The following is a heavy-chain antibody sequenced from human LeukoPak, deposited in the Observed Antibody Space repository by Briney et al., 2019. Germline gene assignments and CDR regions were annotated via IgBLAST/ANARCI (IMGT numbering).Heavy chain of an antibody. Sequence: PGGSLRLSCAASGFTVSSNYVSWVRQAPGKGLEWVSVFYSGGNTYHADSVKGRFTISRDNSKNTLYLQMKSLRAEDTAVYYCARLAWLDRNFDYWGQGTLLTVSS. J-gene: IGHJ4*02. CDR1: GFTVSSNY. CDR2: FYSGGNT. D-gene: IGHD6-19*01. V-gene: IGHV3-53*01. CDR3: ARLAWLDRNFDY.